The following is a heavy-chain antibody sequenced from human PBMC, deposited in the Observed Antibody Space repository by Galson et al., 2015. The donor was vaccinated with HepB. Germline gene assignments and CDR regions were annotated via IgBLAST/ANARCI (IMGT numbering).Heavy chain of an antibody. V-gene: IGHV3-73*01. J-gene: IGHJ4*02. CDR2: IRSKGNDYAT. D-gene: IGHD5-12*01. CDR1: GFTFGGSA. CDR3: TRMGDFSGYSSK. Sequence: SLRLSCAASGFTFGGSAIHWVRQASGKGPEWVGRIRSKGNDYATSYVESLKGRFTISRDDSRNMAYLHMKSLKTEDTAVYYCTRMGDFSGYSSKWGQGTLVTVSS.